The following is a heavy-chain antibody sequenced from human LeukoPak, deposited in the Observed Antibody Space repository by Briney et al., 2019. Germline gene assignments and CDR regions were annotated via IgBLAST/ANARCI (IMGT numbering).Heavy chain of an antibody. D-gene: IGHD5-12*01. Sequence: SVKVSCKASGDTFSSYAISWVRQAPGQGLEWMGRIIPILGIANYAQKFQGRVTITADKSTSTAYMELSSLRSEDTAVYYCAREPGYSGYDFSTPFDYWGQGTLVTVSP. CDR3: AREPGYSGYDFSTPFDY. J-gene: IGHJ4*02. CDR1: GDTFSSYA. CDR2: IIPILGIA. V-gene: IGHV1-69*04.